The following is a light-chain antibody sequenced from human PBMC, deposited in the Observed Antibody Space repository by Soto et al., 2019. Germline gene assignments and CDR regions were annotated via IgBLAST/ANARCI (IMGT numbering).Light chain of an antibody. V-gene: IGKV3-20*01. CDR2: GAS. Sequence: EIVLTQSPGTLSLSPGERATLSCRASQSVSSSYLAWYQQKPGQAPRLLIYGASSKATGIPDRFSGSGSGTDFTLTISRLEPEDFAVYYCQQYCRSHPITFGQGTRLEIK. CDR1: QSVSSSY. CDR3: QQYCRSHPIT. J-gene: IGKJ5*01.